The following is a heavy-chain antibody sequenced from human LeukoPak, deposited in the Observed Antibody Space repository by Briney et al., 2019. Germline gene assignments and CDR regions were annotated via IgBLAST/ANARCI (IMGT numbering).Heavy chain of an antibody. Sequence: PGRSQRLSCSASGFTFGDYSMSWFRQAPGKGLEWVGFIRNKAYGGTAEYAASVKGRFTISRDDSESIAYLQMDSLKTEDTAVYYCSREVRYFDWFQADYWGQGTLDTVSS. J-gene: IGHJ4*02. CDR1: GFTFGDYS. CDR3: SREVRYFDWFQADY. D-gene: IGHD3-9*01. V-gene: IGHV3-49*03. CDR2: IRNKAYGGTA.